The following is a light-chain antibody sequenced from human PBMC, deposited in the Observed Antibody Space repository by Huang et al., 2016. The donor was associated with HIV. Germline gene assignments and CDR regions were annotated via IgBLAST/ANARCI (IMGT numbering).Light chain of an antibody. J-gene: IGKJ2*01. CDR2: DAS. Sequence: EIVLTQSPATLSLSPGERATISCRASQSVSSYLAWYQQKPGQAPRLLIYDASHRATGIPARFSGSGSGTDFTITISSLEPEDFAVYYCQQRSNLPPITFGQGTKLEIK. CDR3: QQRSNLPPIT. V-gene: IGKV3-11*01. CDR1: QSVSSY.